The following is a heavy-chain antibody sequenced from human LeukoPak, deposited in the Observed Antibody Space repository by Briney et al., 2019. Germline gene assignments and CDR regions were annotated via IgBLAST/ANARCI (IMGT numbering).Heavy chain of an antibody. CDR3: ARDVGGSLDY. J-gene: IGHJ4*02. CDR1: GFTFSTYW. CDR2: IKGDESAR. V-gene: IGHV3-7*01. Sequence: EWSVRLSCAASGFTFSTYWMAWVRQAPGKGLEWVANIKGDESARHQADSVKGRFTISRDNAKKSVYLQMSSLRGEDTAVYYCARDVGGSLDYWGQGTLVTDS. D-gene: IGHD1-26*01.